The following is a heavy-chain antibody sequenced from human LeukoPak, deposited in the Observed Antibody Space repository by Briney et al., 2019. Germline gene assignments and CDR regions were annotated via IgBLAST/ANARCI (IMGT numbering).Heavy chain of an antibody. J-gene: IGHJ4*02. V-gene: IGHV3-74*01. CDR1: GFTFSNHW. Sequence: GGSLRLSCAASGFTFSNHWMHWVRQTPGKGLVWVSRIRSDGGTIDYADSVRGRFTISRDNAKNTLSLQMNSLRAEDTAVYYCARETTASGNFFDSWGQGTLVTVSS. CDR3: ARETTASGNFFDS. CDR2: IRSDGGTI. D-gene: IGHD4-17*01.